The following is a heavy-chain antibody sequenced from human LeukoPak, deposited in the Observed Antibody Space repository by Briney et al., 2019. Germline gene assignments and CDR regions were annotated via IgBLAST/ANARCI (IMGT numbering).Heavy chain of an antibody. Sequence: GGSLRLSCTASGFTFGDYAMSWFRQAPGKGLEWVSYISTVGTTIYYADSVQGRFTISRDNAKNSLYLQMSSLSAEDTAVYYCARAIHGIFIYYMDVWGRGTTVTISS. V-gene: IGHV3-11*01. CDR3: ARAIHGIFIYYMDV. D-gene: IGHD3-9*01. CDR2: ISTVGTTI. J-gene: IGHJ6*03. CDR1: GFTFGDYA.